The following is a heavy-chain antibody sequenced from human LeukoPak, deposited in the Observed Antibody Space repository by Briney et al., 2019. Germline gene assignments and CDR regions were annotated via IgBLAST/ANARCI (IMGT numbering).Heavy chain of an antibody. Sequence: PGGSLRLSCAVSGFTFSDYWMTWVRQAPGRGLEWVANIKEDGSDKQYVDSVQGRFTISRDNAENSLYLQMNSLRAEDTAVFYCARDRARQYSSDLTIYYYGVDVWGQGTMVTVSS. CDR3: ARDRARQYSSDLTIYYYGVDV. CDR2: IKEDGSDK. J-gene: IGHJ6*02. CDR1: GFTFSDYW. D-gene: IGHD6-19*01. V-gene: IGHV3-7*01.